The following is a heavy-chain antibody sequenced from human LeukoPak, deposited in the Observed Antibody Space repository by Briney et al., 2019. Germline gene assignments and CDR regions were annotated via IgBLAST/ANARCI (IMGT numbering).Heavy chain of an antibody. CDR2: IIPIFGTA. V-gene: IGHV1-69*06. CDR1: GGTFSSYA. D-gene: IGHD2-8*01. Sequence: GASVKVSCKASGGTFSSYAISWVRQAPGQGLEWMGGIIPIFGTANYAQKFQGRVTITADKSTSTAYMELSSLRSEDTAVYYCARGDLECTNGVCYTADYWGQGTLVTVSS. J-gene: IGHJ4*02. CDR3: ARGDLECTNGVCYTADY.